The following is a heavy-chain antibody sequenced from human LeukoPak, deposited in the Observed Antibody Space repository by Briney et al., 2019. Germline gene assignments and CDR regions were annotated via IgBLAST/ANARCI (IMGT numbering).Heavy chain of an antibody. CDR2: ISSTSSTT. D-gene: IGHD6-13*01. J-gene: IGHJ5*02. V-gene: IGHV3-48*02. CDR1: RFTFSGYS. CDR3: AREGSSWSGGNWFDP. Sequence: GGSLRLSCAASRFTFSGYSMNWVRQAPGKGLEWVSKISSTSSTTYYADSVKGRFTISRDNANNPLYLQMNSPRDEDTAVYYCAREGSSWSGGNWFDPWGQGTLVTVSS.